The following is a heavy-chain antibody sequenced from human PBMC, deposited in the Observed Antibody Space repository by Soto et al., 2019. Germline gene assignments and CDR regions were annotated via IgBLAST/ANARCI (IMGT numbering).Heavy chain of an antibody. Sequence: GGSLRLSCAASGFTFSSYGMHWVRQAPGKGLEWVAVIWYDGSNKYYADPVKGRFTISRDNSKNTLYLQMNSLRAEDTAVYYCARWRSSTYYYYGMDVWGQGTTVTVSS. CDR3: ARWRSSTYYYYGMDV. J-gene: IGHJ6*02. CDR1: GFTFSSYG. V-gene: IGHV3-33*01. D-gene: IGHD1-26*01. CDR2: IWYDGSNK.